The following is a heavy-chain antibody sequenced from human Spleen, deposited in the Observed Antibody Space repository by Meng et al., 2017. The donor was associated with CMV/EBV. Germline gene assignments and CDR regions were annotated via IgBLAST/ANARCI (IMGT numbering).Heavy chain of an antibody. Sequence: QWGAGRLKTSETPSRTCAVYGGSFSGYYWSCIRQPPGKGLELIWEINHSGSTNYNPSLKSRVTISVDTSKNQFSLKLSSVTAADTAVYYCAREDYHWFDPWGQGTLVTVSS. CDR1: GGSFSGYY. V-gene: IGHV4-34*01. CDR3: AREDYHWFDP. D-gene: IGHD4-11*01. CDR2: INHSGST. J-gene: IGHJ5*02.